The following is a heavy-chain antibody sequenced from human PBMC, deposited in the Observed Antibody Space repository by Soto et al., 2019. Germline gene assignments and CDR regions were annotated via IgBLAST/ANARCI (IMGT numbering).Heavy chain of an antibody. J-gene: IGHJ4*02. CDR1: GYTFTSYG. Sequence: QVQLVQSGAEVKKPGASVKVSCKASGYTFTSYGISWVRQAPGQGLEWMGWISAYNGNTNYAQKLQGRVTMTTDTSTSKAYMELRSLRSDATAVYYCARVLPYSSSWAGGLDYWGQGTLVTVSS. CDR2: ISAYNGNT. CDR3: ARVLPYSSSWAGGLDY. D-gene: IGHD6-13*01. V-gene: IGHV1-18*01.